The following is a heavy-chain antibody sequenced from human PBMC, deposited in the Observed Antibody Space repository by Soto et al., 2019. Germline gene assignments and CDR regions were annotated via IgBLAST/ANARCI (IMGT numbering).Heavy chain of an antibody. V-gene: IGHV3-33*01. Sequence: QVQLVESGGGVVQPGRSLRLSCAASGFTFSSYGMHWVRQAPGKGLEWVAVIWYDGSNKYYADSVKGRFTISRDNSKNPXXLKMNSLRAEDTAVYYCARKNRWFGELLSLGGMDVWGQGTTVTVSS. CDR2: IWYDGSNK. CDR3: ARKNRWFGELLSLGGMDV. D-gene: IGHD3-10*01. J-gene: IGHJ6*02. CDR1: GFTFSSYG.